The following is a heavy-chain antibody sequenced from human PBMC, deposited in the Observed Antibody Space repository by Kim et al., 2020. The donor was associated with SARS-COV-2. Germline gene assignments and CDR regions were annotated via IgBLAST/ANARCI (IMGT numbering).Heavy chain of an antibody. CDR1: GGSISSGDYY. J-gene: IGHJ6*02. CDR2: IYYSGST. D-gene: IGHD4-4*01. CDR3: ARDRPATVTDYYYYGMDV. Sequence: SETLSLTCTVSGGSISSGDYYWSWIRQPPGKGLEWIGYIYYSGSTYYNPSLKSRVTISVDTSKNQFSLKLSSVTAADTAVYYCARDRPATVTDYYYYGMDVWGQGTTVTVSS. V-gene: IGHV4-30-4*01.